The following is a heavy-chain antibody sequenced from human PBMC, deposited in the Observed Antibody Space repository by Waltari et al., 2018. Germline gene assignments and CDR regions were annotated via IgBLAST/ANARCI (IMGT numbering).Heavy chain of an antibody. CDR1: GYTFTGYY. CDR3: ARDRGWFRELLPDY. Sequence: QVQLVQSGAEVKKPGASVKVSCKASGYTFTGYYMHWVRQAPGQGLEWMGRINPNSGGTNYAQKVQGRVTMTRDTSISTAYMELSRLRSDDTAVYYWARDRGWFRELLPDYWGQGTLVTVSS. J-gene: IGHJ4*02. CDR2: INPNSGGT. D-gene: IGHD3-10*01. V-gene: IGHV1-2*06.